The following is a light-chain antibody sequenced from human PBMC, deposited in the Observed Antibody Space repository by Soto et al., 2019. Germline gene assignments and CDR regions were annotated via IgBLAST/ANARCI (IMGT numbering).Light chain of an antibody. CDR2: DAS. V-gene: IGKV1-33*01. J-gene: IGKJ4*01. Sequence: DIQMTQSPSSLSASVGDSVAITCRASQDISNFLNWYQQTPGKAPKLLTYDASDLETVVPSRFSGTGSGTDFTFTISNVQPEDTATYYCQQTYISPPTFGGGTKVEIK. CDR1: QDISNF. CDR3: QQTYISPPT.